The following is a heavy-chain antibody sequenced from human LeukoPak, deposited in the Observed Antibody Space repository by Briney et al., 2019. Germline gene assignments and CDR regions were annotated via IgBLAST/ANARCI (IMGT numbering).Heavy chain of an antibody. CDR3: ARRPPYSGSYSY. D-gene: IGHD1-26*01. CDR1: GGTFSSYA. V-gene: IGHV1-69*06. J-gene: IGHJ4*02. Sequence: SVKVSCKAPGGTFSSYAISWVRQAPGQGLEWMGGIIPIFGTTNYAQKFQDRVTITADKSTSTAYVELSSLRSEDTAVYYCARRPPYSGSYSYWGQGTLVTVSS. CDR2: IIPIFGTT.